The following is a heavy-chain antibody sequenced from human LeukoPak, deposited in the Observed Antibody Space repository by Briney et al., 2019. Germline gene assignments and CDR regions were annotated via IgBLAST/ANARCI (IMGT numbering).Heavy chain of an antibody. CDR3: ARDPSSGSGDY. J-gene: IGHJ4*02. CDR2: INPNSGGT. Sequence: ASVKVSCKASGYTFTSYYMHWVRQAPGQGLEWMGRINPNSGGTNYAQKFQGRVTMTRDTSISTAYMELSRLRSDDTAVYYCARDPSSGSGDYWGQGTLVTVSS. V-gene: IGHV1-2*06. CDR1: GYTFTSYY. D-gene: IGHD6-19*01.